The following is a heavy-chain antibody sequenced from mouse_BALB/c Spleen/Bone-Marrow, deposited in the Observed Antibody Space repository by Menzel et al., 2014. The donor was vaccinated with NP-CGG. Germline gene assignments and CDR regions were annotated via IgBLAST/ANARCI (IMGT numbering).Heavy chain of an antibody. Sequence: EVQLVESGAELVKPGASVKLSCTASGFNIKDTYMHWVKQRPEQGLEWIGRIDPANGNTKYDPKFQGKATITADTSSNTAYLQLSSLTFVDTAVYYCARWEYYAMDYWGQGTSVTVSS. CDR2: IDPANGNT. J-gene: IGHJ4*01. CDR1: GFNIKDTY. V-gene: IGHV14-3*02. CDR3: ARWEYYAMDY. D-gene: IGHD4-1*01.